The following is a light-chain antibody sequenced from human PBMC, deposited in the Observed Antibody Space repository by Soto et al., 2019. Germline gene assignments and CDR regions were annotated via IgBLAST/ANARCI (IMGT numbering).Light chain of an antibody. Sequence: DIQMIQSPSTLSASVGDRVTITCRASQSISSWLAWYQQKPGKAPKLLIHDASNLESGVPSRFSGSGSGTEFTLTISSLQPDDFATYYCQQYNSYPITFGQGTRLEI. J-gene: IGKJ5*01. CDR1: QSISSW. CDR3: QQYNSYPIT. CDR2: DAS. V-gene: IGKV1-5*01.